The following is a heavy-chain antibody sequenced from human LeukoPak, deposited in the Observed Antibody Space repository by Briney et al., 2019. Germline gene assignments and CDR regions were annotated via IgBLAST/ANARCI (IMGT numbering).Heavy chain of an antibody. D-gene: IGHD1-1*01. V-gene: IGHV4-39*01. J-gene: IGHJ5*02. CDR2: ISYSGST. CDR1: GGSISTSGYY. Sequence: SETLSLTCSVSGGSISTSGYYWGWIRQPPGKGPEWIGSISYSGSTYYNTSLKSRLTISVDTSKNQFSLKLSSVTAADTAVYYCARHGTSGTNLNWFDPWGQGTLVTVSS. CDR3: ARHGTSGTNLNWFDP.